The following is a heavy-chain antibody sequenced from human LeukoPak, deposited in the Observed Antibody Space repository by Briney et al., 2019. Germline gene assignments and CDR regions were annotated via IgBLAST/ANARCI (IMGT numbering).Heavy chain of an antibody. CDR2: INPNSGGT. J-gene: IGHJ6*02. V-gene: IGHV1-2*02. CDR3: ARRGGTTGSYGANYYYYYGMDV. D-gene: IGHD3-10*01. Sequence: WASVKVSCKASGYTFTGYYMHWVRQAPGQGLEWMGWINPNSGGTNYAQKFQGRVTMTRDTSISTAYMELSRLRSDDTAVYYCARRGGTTGSYGANYYYYYGMDVGGQGTTVTVSS. CDR1: GYTFTGYY.